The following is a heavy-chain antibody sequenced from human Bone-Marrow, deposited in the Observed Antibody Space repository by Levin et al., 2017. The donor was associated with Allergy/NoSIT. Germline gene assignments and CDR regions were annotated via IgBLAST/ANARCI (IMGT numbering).Heavy chain of an antibody. CDR3: VICGEDCIDVFGV. D-gene: IGHD2-21*02. Sequence: PSETLSLTCTVSGYSISGNTYYWGWIRQPPGKGLEWIGSINHSGSTYYNPSLKSRVTISVDKSKNQFSLKLSSVTAADTAVYYCVICGEDCIDVFGVWGQGTMVTVSS. CDR1: GYSISGNTYY. J-gene: IGHJ3*01. V-gene: IGHV4-39*07. CDR2: INHSGST.